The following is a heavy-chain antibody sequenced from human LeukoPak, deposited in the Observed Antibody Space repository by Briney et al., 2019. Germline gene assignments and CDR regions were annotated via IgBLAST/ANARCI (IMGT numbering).Heavy chain of an antibody. CDR3: ARGKARSWYRSPFDY. Sequence: SETLSLTCAVYGGSYSGYYWSWIHQPPGKVLEWIGEINHSGSTNYNPSLKSRVTISVDTSKNQFSLKLSSVTAADTAVYYCARGKARSWYRSPFDYWGQGTLVTVSS. CDR1: GGSYSGYY. D-gene: IGHD6-13*01. J-gene: IGHJ4*02. V-gene: IGHV4-34*01. CDR2: INHSGST.